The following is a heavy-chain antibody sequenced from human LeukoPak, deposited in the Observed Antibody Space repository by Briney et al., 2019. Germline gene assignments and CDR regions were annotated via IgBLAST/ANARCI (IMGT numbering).Heavy chain of an antibody. CDR2: ISGSGLSI. CDR1: GFSFTSYG. V-gene: IGHV3-23*01. J-gene: IGHJ4*02. Sequence: PGGSLRLSCAASGFSFTSYGMSWVRQAPGKGLEWVSAISGSGLSIYYADSVKGRFTISRDNSKNTLHLQMNSLRAEDTAVYYCARLKPTTYYYDSSGYSLDYWGQGTLVTVSS. D-gene: IGHD3-22*01. CDR3: ARLKPTTYYYDSSGYSLDY.